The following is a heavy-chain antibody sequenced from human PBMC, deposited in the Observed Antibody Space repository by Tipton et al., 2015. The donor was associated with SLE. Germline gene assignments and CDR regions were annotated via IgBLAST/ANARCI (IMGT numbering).Heavy chain of an antibody. CDR3: ARVGLGIIRWYFDL. CDR1: GFTFSSYW. D-gene: IGHD7-27*01. V-gene: IGHV3-74*01. J-gene: IGHJ2*01. Sequence: GSLRLSCAASGFTFSSYWMHWVRQAPGKGLVWVSRINSDGSSTSYADSVKGRFTISRDNAKNTLYLQMNSLRAEDTAVYYCARVGLGIIRWYFDLWGRGTLVTVSS. CDR2: INSDGSST.